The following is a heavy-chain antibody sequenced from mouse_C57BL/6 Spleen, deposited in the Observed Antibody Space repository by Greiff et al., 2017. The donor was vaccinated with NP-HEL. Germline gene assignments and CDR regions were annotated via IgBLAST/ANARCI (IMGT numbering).Heavy chain of an antibody. J-gene: IGHJ2*01. CDR2: IYPGDGDT. D-gene: IGHD1-1*01. V-gene: IGHV1-82*01. CDR1: GYAFSSSW. CDR3: ARYYYGSSPLDY. Sequence: VQLQQSGPELVKPGASVKISCKASGYAFSSSWMNWVKQRPGKGLEWIGRIYPGDGDTNYNGKFKGKATLTADKSSSTAYMQLSSLTSEDSAVYFCARYYYGSSPLDYWGQGTTLTVSS.